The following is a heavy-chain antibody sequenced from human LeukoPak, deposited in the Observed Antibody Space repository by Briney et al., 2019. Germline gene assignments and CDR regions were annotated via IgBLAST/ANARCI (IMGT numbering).Heavy chain of an antibody. J-gene: IGHJ4*02. D-gene: IGHD3-22*01. CDR1: GYTFSSYG. Sequence: ASVKVSCTASGYTFSSYGISWVRQAPGQGLEWVGRINPYNGNTKYVQKFYDRVSMTTDTSTSTAYMELRRLRSGDTAMYYCARGPRYDYDSSVYYFEFWGQGTLVTVSS. CDR3: ARGPRYDYDSSVYYFEF. V-gene: IGHV1-18*01. CDR2: INPYNGNT.